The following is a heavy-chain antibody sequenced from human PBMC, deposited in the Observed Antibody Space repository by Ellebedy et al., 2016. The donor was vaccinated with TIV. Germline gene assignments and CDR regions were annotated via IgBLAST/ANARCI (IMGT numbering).Heavy chain of an antibody. D-gene: IGHD1-26*01. Sequence: ASVKVSCXASGYSFTTFGISWVRQAPGQGPEWMGWISGYSGNIKYAQNFQGRVTMTIDTSTTTVYMELRSLRSDDTAVYYCARVQSGSLKEDYGMDVWGQGTTVTVSS. CDR3: ARVQSGSLKEDYGMDV. J-gene: IGHJ6*02. CDR1: GYSFTTFG. CDR2: ISGYSGNI. V-gene: IGHV1-18*01.